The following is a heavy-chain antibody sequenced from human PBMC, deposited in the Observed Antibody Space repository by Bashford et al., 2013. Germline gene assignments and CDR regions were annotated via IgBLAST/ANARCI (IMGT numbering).Heavy chain of an antibody. V-gene: IGHV3-74*01. CDR2: INGDGSIT. J-gene: IGHJ4*02. D-gene: IGHD3-10*02. Sequence: GVLRLSCAASGFRFSLYNMYWVRQVSGKGLVWVSRINGDGSITNYADSVKGRFTISRDNVKNTLYLQMNNLRPEDTAVYYCARDFYYVACDYWGQGTLVTVSS. CDR1: GFRFSLYN. CDR3: ARDFYYVACDY.